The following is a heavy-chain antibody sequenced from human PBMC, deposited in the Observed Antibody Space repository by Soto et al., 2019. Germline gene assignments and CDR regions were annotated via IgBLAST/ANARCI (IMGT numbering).Heavy chain of an antibody. J-gene: IGHJ4*02. Sequence: SETLSLTCIGSGESISSSSYYWGWIRQPPGKGLEWIGSIYYSGRTYYNPSFKSRVTISIDTSKNQFSLKLSSVTATDTAVYYCARQRTTVVTQAYFDHWGQGALVTV. CDR3: ARQRTTVVTQAYFDH. CDR2: IYYSGRT. V-gene: IGHV4-39*01. CDR1: GESISSSSYY. D-gene: IGHD2-21*02.